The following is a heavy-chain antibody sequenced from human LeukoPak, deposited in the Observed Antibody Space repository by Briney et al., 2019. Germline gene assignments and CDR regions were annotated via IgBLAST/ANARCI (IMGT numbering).Heavy chain of an antibody. CDR1: GYTFTSYY. CDR3: ARGFTVVTYIDY. J-gene: IGHJ4*02. Sequence: ASVKVSCRASGYTFTSYYMHWVRQAPGQGLEWMGIINPSGGSTSYAQEFQGRVTMTRDTSTSTVYMELSSLRSEDTAVYYCARGFTVVTYIDYWGQGTLVTVSS. CDR2: INPSGGST. D-gene: IGHD4-23*01. V-gene: IGHV1-46*03.